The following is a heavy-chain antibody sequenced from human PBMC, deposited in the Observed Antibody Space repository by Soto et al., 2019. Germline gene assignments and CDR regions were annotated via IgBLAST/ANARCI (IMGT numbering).Heavy chain of an antibody. CDR3: VKGSESSGYLTHLDY. Sequence: GGSLKLSCVASGFTFDDYAIPWVRQTPGKGLEWVSGLTWNGEVLGYADSVKGRFTISRDNAKNSLYLEMNSLRPEDTALYYCVKGSESSGYLTHLDYWGQGTLVTVSS. V-gene: IGHV3-9*01. CDR2: LTWNGEVL. D-gene: IGHD3-22*01. CDR1: GFTFDDYA. J-gene: IGHJ4*02.